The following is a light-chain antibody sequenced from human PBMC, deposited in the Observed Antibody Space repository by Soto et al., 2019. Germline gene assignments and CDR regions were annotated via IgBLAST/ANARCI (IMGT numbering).Light chain of an antibody. CDR2: DAS. J-gene: IGKJ1*01. Sequence: EIVLTQSPGTLSLSPGERATLSCRASQTVRNNYLAWYQQKPGQAPRLLIYDASSRATGIPDRFSGSGSGTDFTLTISSLQPEDFATYYCLQDYNYPWTFGQGTKVDIK. V-gene: IGKV3-20*01. CDR1: QTVRNNY. CDR3: LQDYNYPWT.